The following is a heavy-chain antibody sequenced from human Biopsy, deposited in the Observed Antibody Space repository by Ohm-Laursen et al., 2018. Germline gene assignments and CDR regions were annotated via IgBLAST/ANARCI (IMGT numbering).Heavy chain of an antibody. CDR3: ARDSRRTAREGGMDV. V-gene: IGHV3-21*01. CDR1: EFTFSGYS. Sequence: GSLRLFCSASEFTFSGYSMNWVRQAPGKGLEWISYISETSSHIYDADSVKGRFTVARDNAKNSLYLQLNSLRAEDTAVYYCARDSRRTAREGGMDVWGQGTTVTVSS. CDR2: ISETSSHI. J-gene: IGHJ6*02. D-gene: IGHD6-6*01.